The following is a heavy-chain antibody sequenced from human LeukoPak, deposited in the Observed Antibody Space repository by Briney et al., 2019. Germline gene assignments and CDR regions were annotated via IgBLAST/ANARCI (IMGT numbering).Heavy chain of an antibody. CDR3: ASYDYVWGSYRYSTSPNYYGMDV. V-gene: IGHV1-2*02. CDR2: INPNSGGT. D-gene: IGHD3-16*02. CDR1: GYTFTGYY. J-gene: IGHJ6*02. Sequence: ASVKVSCKASGYTFTGYYMHWVRQAPGQGLEWMGWINPNSGGTNYAQKFQGRVTMTRDTSIGTAYMELSRLRSDDTAVYYCASYDYVWGSYRYSTSPNYYGMDVWGQGTTVTVSS.